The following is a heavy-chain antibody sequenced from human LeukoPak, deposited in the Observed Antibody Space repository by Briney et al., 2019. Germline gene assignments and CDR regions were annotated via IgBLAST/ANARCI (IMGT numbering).Heavy chain of an antibody. J-gene: IGHJ4*02. CDR3: ARHRGYSSVQWEPYDPFDY. CDR2: IYHSGST. Sequence: PSGTLSLTCAVSGVSISSSNWWSWVRQPPGKGLEWIGEIYHSGSTNYNPSLKSRVTISVDKSKNQFSLKLSSVTAADTAVYYCARHRGYSSVQWEPYDPFDYWGQGTLVTVSS. CDR1: GVSISSSNW. D-gene: IGHD1-26*01. V-gene: IGHV4-4*02.